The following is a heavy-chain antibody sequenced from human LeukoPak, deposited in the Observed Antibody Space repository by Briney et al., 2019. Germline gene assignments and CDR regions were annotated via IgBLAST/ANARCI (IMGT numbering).Heavy chain of an antibody. Sequence: VASVKVSCKASGYTFTSYAMHWVRQAPGQRLEWMGWINAGNGNTKYSQKFQGRDTMTRDTSISTAYMELSRLRSDDTAVYYCARSFHETYIVVVPAAYNWFDPWGQGTLVTVSS. CDR2: INAGNGNT. V-gene: IGHV1-3*01. J-gene: IGHJ5*02. CDR3: ARSFHETYIVVVPAAYNWFDP. D-gene: IGHD2-2*01. CDR1: GYTFTSYA.